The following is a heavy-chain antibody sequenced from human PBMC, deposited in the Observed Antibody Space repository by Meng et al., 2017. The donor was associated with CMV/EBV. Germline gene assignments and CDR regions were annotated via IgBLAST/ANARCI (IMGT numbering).Heavy chain of an antibody. CDR3: ALFERDFWSGYLGAFDI. CDR2: INPNSGGT. J-gene: IGHJ3*02. V-gene: IGHV1-2*02. CDR1: GYTFTGYY. Sequence: ASVKVSCKASGYTFTGYYMHWVRQAPGQGLEWMGWINPNSGGTNYAQKFQGRVTMTRDTSISTAYMELSRLRSDDTAVYYYALFERDFWSGYLGAFDIWGQGTLVTVSS. D-gene: IGHD3-3*01.